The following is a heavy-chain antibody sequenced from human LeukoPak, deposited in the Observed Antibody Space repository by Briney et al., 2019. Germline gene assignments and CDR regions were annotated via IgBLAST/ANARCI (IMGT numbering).Heavy chain of an antibody. D-gene: IGHD4-23*01. J-gene: IGHJ3*02. CDR2: INPNSGGT. Sequence: ASVKVSCKASGYTFTSYYMHWVRQAPGQGLEWMGWINPNSGGTNYAQKFQGRVTMTRDTSISTAYMELSRLRSDDTAVYYCAREGYGGNSDPGSFDIWGQGTMVTVSS. CDR1: GYTFTSYY. V-gene: IGHV1-2*02. CDR3: AREGYGGNSDPGSFDI.